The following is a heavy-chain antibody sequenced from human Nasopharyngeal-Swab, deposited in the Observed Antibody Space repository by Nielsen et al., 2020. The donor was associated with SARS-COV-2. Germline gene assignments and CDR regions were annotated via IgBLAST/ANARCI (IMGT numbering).Heavy chain of an antibody. J-gene: IGHJ4*02. CDR3: ARDFLTGSTTSPPHY. V-gene: IGHV3-7*01. CDR2: IKQDGSEK. D-gene: IGHD7-27*01. Sequence: VRQMPGKGLEWVANIKQDGSEKYYVDSVKGRFTISRDNARKSLYLRMNSLRAEDTAVYYCARDFLTGSTTSPPHYWGQGTLVTVSS.